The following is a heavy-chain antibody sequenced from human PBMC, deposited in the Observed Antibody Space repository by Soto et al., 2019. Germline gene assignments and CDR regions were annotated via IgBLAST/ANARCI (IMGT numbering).Heavy chain of an antibody. CDR3: ARIEGYCSSTSCYGGMDV. V-gene: IGHV4-59*01. CDR1: GDSISNDY. Sequence: SETLSLTCTVSGDSISNDYWTWIRQPPGKGLEWIGYIYSDGTTKYNPSLKSRVTISVDTSKNQFSLNLNSVTAADTAVYYCARIEGYCSSTSCYGGMDVWGQGTTVT. J-gene: IGHJ6*02. D-gene: IGHD2-2*01. CDR2: IYSDGTT.